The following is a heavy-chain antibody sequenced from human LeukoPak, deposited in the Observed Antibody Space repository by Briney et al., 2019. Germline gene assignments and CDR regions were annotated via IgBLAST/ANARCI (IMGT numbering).Heavy chain of an antibody. Sequence: GGSLRLSCAASGFTFSSYDMHWVRQATGKGLEWVSAIGTAGDTYYPGSVKGRFTISRENAKNSLYLQMNSLSAGDTAVYYCAKADDSYDAGGSIYRVMDVRGQGTTVTVSS. J-gene: IGHJ6*02. V-gene: IGHV3-13*04. CDR3: AKADDSYDAGGSIYRVMDV. CDR2: IGTAGDT. D-gene: IGHD3-22*01. CDR1: GFTFSSYD.